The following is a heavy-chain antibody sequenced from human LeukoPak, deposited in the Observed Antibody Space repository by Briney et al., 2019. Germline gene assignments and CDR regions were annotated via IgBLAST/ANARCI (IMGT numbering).Heavy chain of an antibody. J-gene: IGHJ4*02. CDR2: ISGSGRTI. CDR1: GFTLSAYG. CDR3: ARDGGTNWHEPTWLDF. Sequence: GGSLRLSCAASGFTLSAYGVNWVRLAPGKGLEWVSYISGSGRTIYYADSVKGRFTISRDNAKESLYLQMNSLRVEDTAMYYCARDGGTNWHEPTWLDFWGQGTQVTVSA. V-gene: IGHV3-48*01. D-gene: IGHD1-1*01.